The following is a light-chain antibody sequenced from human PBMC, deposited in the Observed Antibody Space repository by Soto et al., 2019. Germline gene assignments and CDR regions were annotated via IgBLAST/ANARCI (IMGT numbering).Light chain of an antibody. J-gene: IGKJ2*01. CDR2: DAS. Sequence: DIQMTQSPSTLSASVGDRVTITCRASQSISNWLAWYQQKPGKAPNLLIFDASSLESGAPSRFSGRGSGTQFTLTISSLQPDDFATYFCQQYSTYSYTFGRGTKLEIK. CDR3: QQYSTYSYT. V-gene: IGKV1-5*01. CDR1: QSISNW.